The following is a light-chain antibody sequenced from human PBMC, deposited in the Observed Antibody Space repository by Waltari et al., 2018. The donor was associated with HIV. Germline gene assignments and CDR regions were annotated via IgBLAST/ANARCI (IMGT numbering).Light chain of an antibody. CDR2: KDS. Sequence: SYDLTQPPSVSVSPGQTARITCSGDALQKPHAYRYHQKPVQPPVLVIYKDSERPSGIPERFSGASSGTTVTLTISGVQAEDEADYYCQSADSSGTYVLGTGTKVTVL. CDR1: ALQKPH. V-gene: IGLV3-25*03. CDR3: QSADSSGTYV. J-gene: IGLJ1*01.